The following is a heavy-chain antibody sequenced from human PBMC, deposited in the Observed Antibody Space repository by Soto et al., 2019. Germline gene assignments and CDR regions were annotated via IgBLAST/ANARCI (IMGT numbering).Heavy chain of an antibody. D-gene: IGHD3-22*01. J-gene: IGHJ4*02. Sequence: GGSLRLSCAASGFTFSSYAMSWVRQAPGKGLEWVSAISGSGGSTYYADSVKGRFTISRDNSKNTLYLQMNSLRAEDTAVYYCAKESYYYDSSGYYYTPHFDYWGQGTLVTVSS. CDR3: AKESYYYDSSGYYYTPHFDY. CDR1: GFTFSSYA. CDR2: ISGSGGST. V-gene: IGHV3-23*01.